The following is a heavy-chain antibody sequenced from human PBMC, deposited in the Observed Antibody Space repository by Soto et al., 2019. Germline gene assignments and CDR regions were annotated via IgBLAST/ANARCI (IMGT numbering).Heavy chain of an antibody. D-gene: IGHD6-19*01. CDR3: ARGSHFYSSGWHNNWFDP. J-gene: IGHJ5*02. V-gene: IGHV3-33*01. CDR1: GFTFSSYG. Sequence: PGGSLRLSCAASGFTFSSYGMHWVRQAPGKGLEWVAVIWYDGSNKYYADSVKGRFTISRDNSKNTLYLQMNSLRAEDTAVYYCARGSHFYSSGWHNNWFDPWGQGTLVTVSS. CDR2: IWYDGSNK.